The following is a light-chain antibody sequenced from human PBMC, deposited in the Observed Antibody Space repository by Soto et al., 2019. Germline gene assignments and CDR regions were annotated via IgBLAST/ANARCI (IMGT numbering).Light chain of an antibody. V-gene: IGKV3-11*01. Sequence: EIVLTQSPATLSVSPGERATLSCRATQSVSRNLAWYQQKPGQAPRLLIYDASNRATGIPARFSGSGSGTDFTVTISRLEPEDFAVYYCQQRSSWPITFGQGTRLEIK. CDR2: DAS. CDR1: QSVSRN. CDR3: QQRSSWPIT. J-gene: IGKJ5*01.